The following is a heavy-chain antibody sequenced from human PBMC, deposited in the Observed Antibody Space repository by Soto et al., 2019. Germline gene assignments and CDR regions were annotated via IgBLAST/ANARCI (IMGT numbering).Heavy chain of an antibody. Sequence: SETLSLTCAVYGGSFSGYYWSWIRQPPGKGLEWIGEINHSGSTNYNPSLKSRVTISVDTSKNQFSLKLSSVTAADTAVYYCAQSTSRIQGYYYYYMDVWGKGTTVTVSS. CDR2: INHSGST. J-gene: IGHJ6*03. CDR3: AQSTSRIQGYYYYYMDV. V-gene: IGHV4-34*01. D-gene: IGHD2-2*01. CDR1: GGSFSGYY.